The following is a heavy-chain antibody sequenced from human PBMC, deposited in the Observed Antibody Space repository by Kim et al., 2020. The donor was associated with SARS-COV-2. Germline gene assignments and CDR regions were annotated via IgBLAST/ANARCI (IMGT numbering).Heavy chain of an antibody. Sequence: SVTVSCKASGGTFSSYAISWVRQAPGQGLEWMGRIIPILGIANYAQKFQGRVTITADKSTSTAYMELSSLRSEDTAVYYCATTYYYDSSGYYYGYNWFDPWGQGTLVTVSS. CDR3: ATTYYYDSSGYYYGYNWFDP. CDR1: GGTFSSYA. CDR2: IIPILGIA. D-gene: IGHD3-22*01. J-gene: IGHJ5*02. V-gene: IGHV1-69*04.